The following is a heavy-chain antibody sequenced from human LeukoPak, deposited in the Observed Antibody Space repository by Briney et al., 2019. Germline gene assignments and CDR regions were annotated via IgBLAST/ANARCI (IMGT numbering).Heavy chain of an antibody. Sequence: GGSLRLSCAASGFTFSSYAMSWVRQAPGKGLESVSGISGSGGTTYYADSVKGRFTFSRDNSKNTLYMQMNSLRAEDTAVYHCAKDGMEGYCSSSTCYTPFDPWGQGTLVTVSS. D-gene: IGHD2-2*02. CDR2: ISGSGGTT. CDR1: GFTFSSYA. J-gene: IGHJ5*02. CDR3: AKDGMEGYCSSSTCYTPFDP. V-gene: IGHV3-23*01.